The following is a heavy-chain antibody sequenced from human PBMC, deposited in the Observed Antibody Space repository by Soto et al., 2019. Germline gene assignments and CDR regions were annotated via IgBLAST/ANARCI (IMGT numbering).Heavy chain of an antibody. CDR2: IIPLFRTA. J-gene: IGHJ6*02. D-gene: IGHD2-2*01. V-gene: IGHV1-69*13. CDR1: GGTFSSHG. Sequence: SVKVSCKASGGTFSSHGISWVRQAPGQGLEWMGGIIPLFRTANYAQKFQGRVTITADESTSTAYMDLSSLRSEETAVYYCARDLAGCSRTTWNPLTWYYYYGMDVWGQGTTVTVSS. CDR3: ARDLAGCSRTTWNPLTWYYYYGMDV.